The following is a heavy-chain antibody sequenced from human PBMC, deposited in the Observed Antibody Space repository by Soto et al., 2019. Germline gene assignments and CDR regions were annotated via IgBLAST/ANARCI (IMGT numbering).Heavy chain of an antibody. Sequence: QVQLQESGPGLVKPSETLSLTCSVSGASITTYYWSWIRQPPGKGLEWIGSISYSGSTKYNPSLESRVTISIHTSKSQFSLQLTSVTAADTAVYYCARGAADTAMVDSWGQGTLVTVSS. CDR2: ISYSGST. CDR3: ARGAADTAMVDS. CDR1: GASITTYY. D-gene: IGHD5-18*01. V-gene: IGHV4-59*01. J-gene: IGHJ4*02.